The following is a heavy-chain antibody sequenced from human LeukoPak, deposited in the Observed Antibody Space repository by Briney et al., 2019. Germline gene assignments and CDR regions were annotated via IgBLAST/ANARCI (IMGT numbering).Heavy chain of an antibody. J-gene: IGHJ3*02. D-gene: IGHD6-13*01. CDR1: GGSISNSDYY. CDR2: IYYIGNT. Sequence: PSETLSLTCTVSGGSISNSDYYWGWIRQPPGKGLECIGYIYYIGNTNYNPSLKSRLTISVDTSKNQFSLKLSSVTAADTAVYYCARDIFSGYSRDAFDIWGQGTMVTVSS. V-gene: IGHV4-39*02. CDR3: ARDIFSGYSRDAFDI.